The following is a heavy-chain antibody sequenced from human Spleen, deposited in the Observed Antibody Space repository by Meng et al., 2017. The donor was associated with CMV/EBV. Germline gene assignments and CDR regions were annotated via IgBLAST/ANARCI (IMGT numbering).Heavy chain of an antibody. CDR2: IIPMGETA. D-gene: IGHD3-10*01. V-gene: IGHV1-69*11. CDR1: GYTFTSYG. CDR3: ATDGPGGGSYCLY. J-gene: IGHJ4*02. Sequence: SVKVSCKASGYTFTSYGISWVRQAPGQGLEWMGTIIPMGETAIYTQKFRGRVTITADESTTTAHMEISGLTSEDTAVYYCATDGPGGGSYCLYWGQGTLVTVSS.